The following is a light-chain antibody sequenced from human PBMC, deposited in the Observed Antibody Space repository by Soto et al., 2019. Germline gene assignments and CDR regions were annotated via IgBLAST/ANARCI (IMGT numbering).Light chain of an antibody. CDR2: DVS. CDR3: SSYTSSSTQV. V-gene: IGLV2-11*01. CDR1: SSDVAAYDS. Sequence: QSALSQARSVSGSPGQSVTISCTGTSSDVAAYDSVSWYQQHPGKAPKLIISDVSERPSGVPDRFSGSKSGNTASLTISGLQAEDEADYYCSSYTSSSTQVFGTGTKLTVL. J-gene: IGLJ1*01.